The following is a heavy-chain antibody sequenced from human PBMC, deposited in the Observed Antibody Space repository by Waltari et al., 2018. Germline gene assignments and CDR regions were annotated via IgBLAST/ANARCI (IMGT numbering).Heavy chain of an antibody. Sequence: QVQLQESGPGLVKPSETLSLTCAVSGYSISSGYYWGWIRQPPGKGLEWIGSIYHSGSTYYNPSLKSRVTISVDTSKNQFSLKLSSVTAADTAVYYCARRRDGYNRPFDYWGQGTLVTVSS. CDR2: IYHSGST. CDR1: GYSISSGYY. D-gene: IGHD5-12*01. J-gene: IGHJ4*02. V-gene: IGHV4-38-2*01. CDR3: ARRRDGYNRPFDY.